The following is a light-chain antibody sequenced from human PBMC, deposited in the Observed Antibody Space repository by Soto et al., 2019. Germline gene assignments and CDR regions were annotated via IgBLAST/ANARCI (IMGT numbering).Light chain of an antibody. J-gene: IGKJ2*02. CDR3: QQASSFPRT. CDR1: QPISSW. V-gene: IGKV1-12*01. CDR2: AAS. Sequence: DIQMTQSPSTVSASVGDRVTITCRASQPISSWLAWFRQRPGKAPEILIYAASTLHNGVPSRFSGSGSGTDFARTISGLQPEDFATYYCQQASSFPRTFGQGTRVDIK.